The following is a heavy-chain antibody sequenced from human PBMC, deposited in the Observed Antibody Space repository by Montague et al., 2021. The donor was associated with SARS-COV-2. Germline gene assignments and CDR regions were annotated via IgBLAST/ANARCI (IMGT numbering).Heavy chain of an antibody. CDR3: AREWGRGGDRYWYFDL. J-gene: IGHJ2*01. Sequence: LSLTCNVSGGSITSGAYYWSWIRQHPGKSLEWIGYIYYSGRTFLNPSLKSRVSISVDTSNNQFSLKVTSVTAADTAVYYCAREWGRGGDRYWYFDLWGRGTLDTVSS. CDR1: GGSITSGAYY. D-gene: IGHD2-21*02. CDR2: IYYSGRT. V-gene: IGHV4-31*03.